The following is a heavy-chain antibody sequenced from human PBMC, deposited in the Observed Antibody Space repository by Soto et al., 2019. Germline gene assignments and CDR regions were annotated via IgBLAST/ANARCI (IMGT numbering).Heavy chain of an antibody. J-gene: IGHJ5*02. CDR3: SIDLLRTTGCYDP. Sequence: SETLSLTCAVSGGSISSSNWWSWVRQPPGKGLEWIGEIYHSGSTNYNPSLKSRVTISVDKSKNQFSLKLSSVTAADTAVYYCSIDLLRTTGCYDPWVQGTLVTVSS. CDR2: IYHSGST. V-gene: IGHV4-4*02. D-gene: IGHD2-15*01. CDR1: GGSISSSNW.